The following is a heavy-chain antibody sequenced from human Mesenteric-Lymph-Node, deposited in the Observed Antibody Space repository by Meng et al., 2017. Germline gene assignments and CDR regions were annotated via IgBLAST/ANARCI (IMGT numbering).Heavy chain of an antibody. CDR3: ARVGDSSGYYTGGFDF. J-gene: IGHJ4*02. Sequence: QVQRVQSGSELKKPGASVKVSCKASGYTFTSYAMNWVRQAPGQGLEWMGWINPDTGNPTYVQGFTGRFVFSLDTSVSTAYLQISSLKAEDTAVYYCARVGDSSGYYTGGFDFWGQGTLVTVSS. CDR2: INPDTGNP. D-gene: IGHD3-22*01. V-gene: IGHV7-4-1*02. CDR1: GYTFTSYA.